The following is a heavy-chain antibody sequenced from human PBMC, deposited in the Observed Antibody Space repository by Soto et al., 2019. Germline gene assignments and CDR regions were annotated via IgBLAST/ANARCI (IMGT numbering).Heavy chain of an antibody. D-gene: IGHD3-10*01. CDR2: IYYSGST. V-gene: IGHV4-59*01. CDR1: GGSISTYY. CDR3: ARDAFTMVRGPSYGMDV. J-gene: IGHJ6*02. Sequence: NPSETLSLTCTVSGGSISTYYWSWIRQPPGKGLEWIGYIYYSGSTNYNPSLKSRVTISLDTSKNQFSLKLSSVTAADTAVYYCARDAFTMVRGPSYGMDVWGQGTTVTVSS.